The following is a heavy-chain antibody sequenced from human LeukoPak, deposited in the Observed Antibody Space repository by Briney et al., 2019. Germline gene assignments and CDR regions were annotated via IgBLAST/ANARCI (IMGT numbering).Heavy chain of an antibody. V-gene: IGHV1-18*01. J-gene: IGHJ5*02. CDR3: ARHGYFANWFDP. D-gene: IGHD2/OR15-2a*01. CDR2: ISAYNGNT. CDR1: GYTFSNHD. Sequence: ASVKVSCQASGYTFSNHDFDWVRQAPGQGLEWMGWISAYNGNTNYAQKLQGRVTMTTDTSTSTAYMELRSLRSDDTAVYYCARHGYFANWFDPWGQGTLVTVSS.